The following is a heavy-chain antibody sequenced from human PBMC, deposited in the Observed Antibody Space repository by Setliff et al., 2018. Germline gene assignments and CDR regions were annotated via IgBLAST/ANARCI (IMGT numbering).Heavy chain of an antibody. CDR3: ARTGTYRYFDY. V-gene: IGHV4-39*01. D-gene: IGHD1-1*01. Sequence: SETLSLTCTVSGASLSSGTYYWGWIRQPPGKGLEWIGRIYYRGDTYYNASLKGRLTISVDTAQNQFSLRLTSVTAADTAVYYCARTGTYRYFDYWGQGALVNRLL. CDR1: GASLSSGTYY. CDR2: IYYRGDT. J-gene: IGHJ4*02.